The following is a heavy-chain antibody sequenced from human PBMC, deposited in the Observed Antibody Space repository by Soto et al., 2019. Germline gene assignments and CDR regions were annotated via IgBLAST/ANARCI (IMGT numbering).Heavy chain of an antibody. CDR3: ARDRGPAAAGNFDY. V-gene: IGHV3-53*01. Sequence: QPGGSLRLSCAASGFTVSDKYMNWVRQAPGKGLEWLSVIYSAGSTSYADSVKGRFTISRDNSKNTLYLHMNSLRAEDTAVYYCARDRGPAAAGNFDYWGQGTLVTVSS. D-gene: IGHD6-13*01. J-gene: IGHJ4*02. CDR2: IYSAGST. CDR1: GFTVSDKY.